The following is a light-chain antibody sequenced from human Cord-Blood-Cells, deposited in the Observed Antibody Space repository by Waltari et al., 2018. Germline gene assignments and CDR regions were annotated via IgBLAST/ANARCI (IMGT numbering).Light chain of an antibody. V-gene: IGKV3-15*01. Sequence: EIVMPQSPATLSVPPGDRATLSGRASQSVSSHLAWYQQKPGQAPRLLIYCASTSATCIPARFSGSGSGTEFTLTISSLQSEDFAVYYCQQYNNWPPYSFGQGTKLEIK. CDR2: CAS. J-gene: IGKJ2*03. CDR1: QSVSSH. CDR3: QQYNNWPPYS.